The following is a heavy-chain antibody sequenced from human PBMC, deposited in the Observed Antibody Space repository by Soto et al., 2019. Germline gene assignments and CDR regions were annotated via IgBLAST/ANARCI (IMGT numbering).Heavy chain of an antibody. CDR3: ASDIVGASDSYGLDV. Sequence: LRLSCAASGFTFSNYGMHWVRQAPGKGLEWVAIIWHDGNNKYYADSVRGRFIISRDNSKNRLYLQMNSLRAEDTAVYYCASDIVGASDSYGLDVWGQGNPVTVSS. V-gene: IGHV3-33*01. CDR2: IWHDGNNK. CDR1: GFTFSNYG. J-gene: IGHJ6*02. D-gene: IGHD1-26*01.